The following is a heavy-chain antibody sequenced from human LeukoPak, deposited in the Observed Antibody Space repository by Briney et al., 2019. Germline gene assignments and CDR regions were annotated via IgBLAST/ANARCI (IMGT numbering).Heavy chain of an antibody. D-gene: IGHD5-18*01. CDR1: GYTFTGYY. CDR2: INPNSGGT. Sequence: GSSVKVSCKASGYTFTGYYMHWVRQAPRQGLEWMGWINPNSGGTHYAQKFQGRVTMTRDTSISTAYMELSRLRSDDTAVYYWAVSKSYGYYDYWGQGTLVTVSS. CDR3: AVSKSYGYYDY. V-gene: IGHV1-2*02. J-gene: IGHJ4*02.